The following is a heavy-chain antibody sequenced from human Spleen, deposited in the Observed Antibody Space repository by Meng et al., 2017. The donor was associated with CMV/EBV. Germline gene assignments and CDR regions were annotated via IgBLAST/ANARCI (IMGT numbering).Heavy chain of an antibody. V-gene: IGHV3-30*04. CDR2: ISYDGSNK. CDR3: ARDPYDFWSGYYYYGMDV. Sequence: GESLKISCAASGFPFSTYTMHWVRQAPGKGLEWVAIISYDGSNKYYADSVKGRFTISRDNSKNTLYLQMNSLRAEDTAVYYCARDPYDFWSGYYYYGMDVWGQGTTVTVSS. J-gene: IGHJ6*02. D-gene: IGHD3-3*01. CDR1: GFPFSTYT.